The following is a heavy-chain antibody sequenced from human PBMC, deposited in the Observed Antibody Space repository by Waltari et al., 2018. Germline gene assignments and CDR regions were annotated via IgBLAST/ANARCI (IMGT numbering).Heavy chain of an antibody. CDR1: GFTFSSYG. CDR3: AKDPGRKSWLNGAAFDI. D-gene: IGHD7-27*01. V-gene: IGHV3-30*02. J-gene: IGHJ3*02. CDR2: IRYDGSNK. Sequence: QVQLVESGGGVVQPGGSLRLSCAASGFTFSSYGMHWVRQAPGTGLEWVAFIRYDGSNKYYADSVKGRFTISRDNSKNTLYLQMNSLRAEDTAVYYCAKDPGRKSWLNGAAFDIWGQGTMVTVSS.